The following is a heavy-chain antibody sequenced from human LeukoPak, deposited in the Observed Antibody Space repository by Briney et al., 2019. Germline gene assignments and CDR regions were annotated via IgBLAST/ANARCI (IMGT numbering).Heavy chain of an antibody. D-gene: IGHD2-2*01. CDR1: GFMFSSYA. CDR2: ISGGGSNT. CDR3: AKGCRSANCDEGRWFDP. Sequence: PGGSLRLSCAASGFMFSSYAMSWVRQAPGKGLEWVSSISGGGSNTYVADSVKGRFSVSRDNSKNTLYLQMNSLRAEDTATYYCAKGCRSANCDEGRWFDPWGQGTLVIVSS. J-gene: IGHJ5*02. V-gene: IGHV3-23*01.